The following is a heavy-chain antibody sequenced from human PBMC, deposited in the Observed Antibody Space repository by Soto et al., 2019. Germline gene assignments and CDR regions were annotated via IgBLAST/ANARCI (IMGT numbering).Heavy chain of an antibody. CDR1: GYSFTSYW. Sequence: GESLKISCKGSGYSFTSYWIGWVRQMPGKGLEWMGIIYPGDPDTRYSPSFQGQVTISADKSISTAYLQRSSLKASDTAMYYCARRSRYAVGVYGMDVWGQGTTVTVSS. CDR2: IYPGDPDT. CDR3: ARRSRYAVGVYGMDV. J-gene: IGHJ6*02. V-gene: IGHV5-51*01. D-gene: IGHD2-2*01.